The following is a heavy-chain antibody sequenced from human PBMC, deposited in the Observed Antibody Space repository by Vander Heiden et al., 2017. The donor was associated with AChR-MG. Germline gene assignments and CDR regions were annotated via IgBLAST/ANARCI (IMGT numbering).Heavy chain of an antibody. V-gene: IGHV3-21*01. Sequence: EVQLVESGGGLVKPGGSLRLSCPGAGLSSNSMSWVRQAPGKGLEWVASLSSSHSYIYYAESVEGRFTISRDNAKNSLYLQMNSLRAEDTAVYYCATFSRDSSGYYDFDSWGQGTQVTVSS. CDR1: GLSSNS. D-gene: IGHD3-22*01. CDR3: ATFSRDSSGYYDFDS. J-gene: IGHJ4*02. CDR2: LSSSHSYI.